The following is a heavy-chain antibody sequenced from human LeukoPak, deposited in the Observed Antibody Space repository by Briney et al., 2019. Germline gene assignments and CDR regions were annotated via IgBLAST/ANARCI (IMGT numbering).Heavy chain of an antibody. Sequence: ASVKVSCKASGGTFSSYAISWVRQAPGQGLEWMGWISAYNGNTNYAQKLQGRVTMTTDTSTSTAYMELRSLRSDDTAVYYCARARGGSYNFDYWGQGTLVTVSS. CDR3: ARARGGSYNFDY. V-gene: IGHV1-18*01. CDR2: ISAYNGNT. D-gene: IGHD1-26*01. J-gene: IGHJ4*02. CDR1: GGTFSSYA.